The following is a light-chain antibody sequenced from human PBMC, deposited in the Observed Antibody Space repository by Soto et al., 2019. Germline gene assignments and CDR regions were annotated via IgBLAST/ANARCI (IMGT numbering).Light chain of an antibody. Sequence: EVVLTQSPGTLSLSPGESATLSCRASQSVSNNYFAWYQQKPGQAPRLLIFGSSDRATGMPDRFSGSGSGTDFTLTISRLEPEDFAVYYCQQYGSSPPYTFGQGTKLEIK. CDR1: QSVSNNY. CDR2: GSS. J-gene: IGKJ2*01. V-gene: IGKV3-20*01. CDR3: QQYGSSPPYT.